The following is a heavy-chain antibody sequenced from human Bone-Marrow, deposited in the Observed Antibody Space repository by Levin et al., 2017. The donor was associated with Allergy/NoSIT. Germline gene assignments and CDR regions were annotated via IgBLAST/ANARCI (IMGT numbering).Heavy chain of an antibody. J-gene: IGHJ4*02. CDR2: ISGSGGST. CDR1: GFTFTSYA. D-gene: IGHD6-13*01. Sequence: PGESLKISCAASGFTFTSYAMSWVRQAPGKGLEWVSAISGSGGSTYYADSVKGRFTISRDNSKNTLYLQMNSLRAEDTAVYYCAKEHIAAAGTGLRFDYWGQGTLVTVSS. CDR3: AKEHIAAAGTGLRFDY. V-gene: IGHV3-23*01.